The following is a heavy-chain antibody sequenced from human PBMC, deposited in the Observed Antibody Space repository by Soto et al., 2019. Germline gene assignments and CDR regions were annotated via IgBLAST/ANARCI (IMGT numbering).Heavy chain of an antibody. D-gene: IGHD3-16*01. J-gene: IGHJ5*02. CDR1: GYTFTSYD. V-gene: IGHV1-8*01. CDR3: ARMASFGTLNWFDP. Sequence: GASVKVSCKASGYTFTSYDINWVRQATGQGLEWMGWMNPNSGNTGYANKFQGRVTMTRDASTSTAHLELSSLTSEDTAVYYCARMASFGTLNWFDPWGQGTLVTVSS. CDR2: MNPNSGNT.